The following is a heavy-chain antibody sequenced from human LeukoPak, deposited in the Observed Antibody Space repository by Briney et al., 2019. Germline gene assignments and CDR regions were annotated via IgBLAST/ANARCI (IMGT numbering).Heavy chain of an antibody. J-gene: IGHJ4*02. V-gene: IGHV3-20*04. CDR3: ARDLSRYYDSSTPLDY. CDR1: GFTFDNYG. D-gene: IGHD3-22*01. CDR2: INWNGGST. Sequence: GGSLRLSCAASGFTFDNYGMSWVRQAPGKGLEWVSGINWNGGSTGYADSVKGRFTISRDNAKNTLYLQMNSLRAEDTAVYYCARDLSRYYDSSTPLDYWGQGTLVTVSS.